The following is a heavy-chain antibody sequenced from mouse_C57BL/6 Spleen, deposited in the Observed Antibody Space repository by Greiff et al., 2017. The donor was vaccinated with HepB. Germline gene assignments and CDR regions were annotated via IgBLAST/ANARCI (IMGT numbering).Heavy chain of an antibody. Sequence: DVQLQESGPGLVKPSQSLSLTCSVTGYSITSGYYWNWIRQFPGNKLEWMGYISYDGSNNYNPSLKNRISITRDTSKNQFFLKLNSVTTEDTATYYCARRDIYYGYDGGDAMDYWGQGTSVTVSS. CDR3: ARRDIYYGYDGGDAMDY. J-gene: IGHJ4*01. CDR1: GYSITSGYY. D-gene: IGHD2-2*01. CDR2: ISYDGSN. V-gene: IGHV3-6*01.